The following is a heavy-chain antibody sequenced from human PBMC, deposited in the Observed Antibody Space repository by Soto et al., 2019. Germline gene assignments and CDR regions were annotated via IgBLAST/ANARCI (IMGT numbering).Heavy chain of an antibody. Sequence: ASVKVSCKASGDTFTDYYIHWVRQAPGQGLEWMGRINPSRGHATYAQNFQGRVTITADKSTSTAYMELSSLRSEDTAVYYCAREVLWFGELLHEKRYGMDVWGQGTTVTVSS. CDR1: GDTFTDYY. CDR2: INPSRGHA. V-gene: IGHV1-46*01. CDR3: AREVLWFGELLHEKRYGMDV. D-gene: IGHD3-10*01. J-gene: IGHJ6*02.